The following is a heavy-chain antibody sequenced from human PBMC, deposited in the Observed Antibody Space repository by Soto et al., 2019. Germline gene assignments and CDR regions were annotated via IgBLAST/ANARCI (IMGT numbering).Heavy chain of an antibody. J-gene: IGHJ4*02. V-gene: IGHV4-4*02. CDR2: IYHSGST. CDR1: GGSISSSNW. CDR3: ARAMVIPGTLKPFDY. Sequence: PSETLSLTCAVSGGSISSSNWWSWVRQPPGKGLEWIGEIYHSGSTNYNPSLKSRVTISVDKSKNQFSLKLSSVTAADTAVYYCARAMVIPGTLKPFDYWGQGTLVTVSS. D-gene: IGHD3-16*01.